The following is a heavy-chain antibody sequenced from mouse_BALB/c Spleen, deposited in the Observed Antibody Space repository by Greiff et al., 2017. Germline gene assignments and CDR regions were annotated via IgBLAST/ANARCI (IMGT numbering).Heavy chain of an antibody. V-gene: IGHV14-3*02. Sequence: EVKLQESGAELVKPGASVKLSCTASGFNIKDTYMHWVKQRPEQGLEWIGRIDPANGNTKYDPKFQGKATITADTSSNTAYLQLSSLTSEDTAVYYCATPYYRYDGFAYWGQGTLVTVSA. CDR1: GFNIKDTY. CDR2: IDPANGNT. CDR3: ATPYYRYDGFAY. J-gene: IGHJ3*01. D-gene: IGHD2-14*01.